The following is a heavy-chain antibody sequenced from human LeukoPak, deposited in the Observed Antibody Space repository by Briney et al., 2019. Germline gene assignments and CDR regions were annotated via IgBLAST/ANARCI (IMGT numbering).Heavy chain of an antibody. J-gene: IGHJ4*02. V-gene: IGHV3-23*01. Sequence: GGTLRLSCAASGFTFSSYGMSWVRQAPGKGLEWVSAISGSGGSTYYADSVKGRFTISRDNSKNTLYLQMNSLRAEDTAVYYCTREEWLQLISDYWGQGTLVTVSS. D-gene: IGHD5-24*01. CDR2: ISGSGGST. CDR3: TREEWLQLISDY. CDR1: GFTFSSYG.